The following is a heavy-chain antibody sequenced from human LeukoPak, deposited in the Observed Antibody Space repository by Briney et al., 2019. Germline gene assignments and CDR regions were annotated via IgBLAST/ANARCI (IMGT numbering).Heavy chain of an antibody. CDR3: ASSSAHYFDY. J-gene: IGHJ4*02. V-gene: IGHV3-53*01. D-gene: IGHD3-3*01. Sequence: GGSLRLSCAASGFTISTNYMSWVRQAPGKGLEWVSVIYSGGSTYYADSVKGRFTISRDNSKNTLYLQMNSLRAEDTAVYYCASSSAHYFDYWGQGTLVTVSS. CDR1: GFTISTNY. CDR2: IYSGGST.